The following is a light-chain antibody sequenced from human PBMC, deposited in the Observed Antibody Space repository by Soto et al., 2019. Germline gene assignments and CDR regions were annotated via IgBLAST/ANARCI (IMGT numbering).Light chain of an antibody. CDR3: QQRSNWPRT. CDR1: QSVNNRD. CDR2: GAS. J-gene: IGKJ1*01. V-gene: IGKV3D-20*02. Sequence: EVVLTQSPGTLSLSPGYSAALSCRASQSVNNRDLAWYQQKPGQAPSLLIYGASTRATGIPARFSGSGSGTDFTLTITSLEPEDFAVYYCQQRSNWPRTFGQGTKVDIK.